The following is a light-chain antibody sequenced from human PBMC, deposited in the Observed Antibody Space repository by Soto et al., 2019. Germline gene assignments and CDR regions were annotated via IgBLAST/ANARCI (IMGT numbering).Light chain of an antibody. J-gene: IGKJ2*01. CDR3: QHRDNWSYI. Sequence: IVLMQSQGSLYLSRGERVTFFCGASQSVSSSYLAWYQQKPAQAPRLLIYDASNRATGIPARFSGSGSGTDYTLTISSLEAEDFAVYYCQHRDNWSYIFGQGAEVDIK. CDR1: QSVSSSY. V-gene: IGKV3D-20*02. CDR2: DAS.